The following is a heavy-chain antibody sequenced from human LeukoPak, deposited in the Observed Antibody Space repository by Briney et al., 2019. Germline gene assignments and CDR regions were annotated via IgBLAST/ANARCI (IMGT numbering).Heavy chain of an antibody. Sequence: SETLSLTCTVSGGSISSYYWSWIRQPPGKGLEWIGYIYYSGSTNYNPSLKSRVTISVDTSRNQFSLKLSSVTAADTAVYFCARVTREAARYWYFDLWGRGTLVTVSS. D-gene: IGHD6-6*01. J-gene: IGHJ2*01. CDR3: ARVTREAARYWYFDL. V-gene: IGHV4-59*01. CDR2: IYYSGST. CDR1: GGSISSYY.